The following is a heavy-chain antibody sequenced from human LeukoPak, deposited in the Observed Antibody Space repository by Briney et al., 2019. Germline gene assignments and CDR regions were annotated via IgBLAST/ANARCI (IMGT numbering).Heavy chain of an antibody. CDR3: ARDDGVLRFLGWPGWAFDI. Sequence: SETLSLTCTVSGYSISSGYYWGWIRQPPGKGLEWIGSIYHSGSTYYNPSLKSRVTISVDTSKNQFSLKLSSVTAADTAVYYCARDDGVLRFLGWPGWAFDIWGQGTMVTVSS. J-gene: IGHJ3*02. CDR2: IYHSGST. CDR1: GYSISSGYY. D-gene: IGHD3-3*01. V-gene: IGHV4-38-2*02.